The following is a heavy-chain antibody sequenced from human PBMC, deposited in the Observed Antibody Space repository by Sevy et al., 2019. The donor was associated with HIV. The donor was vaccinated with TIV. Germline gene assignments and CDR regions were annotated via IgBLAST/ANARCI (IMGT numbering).Heavy chain of an antibody. CDR2: ISWNGEHM. Sequence: GGSLRLSCTVSGFMFDAYAMHWVRQSPGKGLEWVSSISWNGEHMGYANFVKGRFTISRGNAKKSLYLQMNGLRVEDTALFYCVKGMDSAGKYVNFDSWGQGTLVTVSS. J-gene: IGHJ4*02. D-gene: IGHD3-22*01. V-gene: IGHV3-9*01. CDR3: VKGMDSAGKYVNFDS. CDR1: GFMFDAYA.